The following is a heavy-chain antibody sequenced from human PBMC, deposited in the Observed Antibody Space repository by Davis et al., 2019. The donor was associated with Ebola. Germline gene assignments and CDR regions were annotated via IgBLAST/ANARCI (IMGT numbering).Heavy chain of an antibody. J-gene: IGHJ5*02. V-gene: IGHV4-59*08. Sequence: MPSETLSLTCTVSGGPISGYFWSWIRQPPGKGLVWIGHIHYGGTTTFNASLQSRVTMSVDASKNQFSLGLSSVTAADTAVYYCAAILWGSGNWHVDPWGQGNLVTVS. CDR3: AAILWGSGNWHVDP. CDR1: GGPISGYF. D-gene: IGHD3-10*01. CDR2: IHYGGTT.